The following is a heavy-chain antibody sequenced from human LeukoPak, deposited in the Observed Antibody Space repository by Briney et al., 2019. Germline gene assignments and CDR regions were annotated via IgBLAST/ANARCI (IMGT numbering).Heavy chain of an antibody. CDR2: ISSSGSAM. V-gene: IGHV3-48*02. CDR3: ARGTYGEYGGPAY. Sequence: PGGSLRLSCAASGFTFSNYCMNWARQAPGKGLEWVSYISSSGSAMYYADSVRGRFTISRDNAENSLFLQMNSLRDEDTAVYYCARGTYGEYGGPAYWGQGTLVTVSS. J-gene: IGHJ4*02. D-gene: IGHD4-17*01. CDR1: GFTFSNYC.